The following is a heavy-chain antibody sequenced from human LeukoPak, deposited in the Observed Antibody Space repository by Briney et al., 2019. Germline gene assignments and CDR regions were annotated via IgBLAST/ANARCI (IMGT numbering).Heavy chain of an antibody. CDR2: INPDGSEK. CDR3: VRYYDPPVGDAFDI. V-gene: IGHV3-7*01. Sequence: GGSLRLSCAASGFRFGSDWMSWVRQAPGKGLEWVANINPDGSEKYYVDSVEGRFTISRDNDKNSLYLRLNSLRADDTAVYYCVRYYDPPVGDAFDIWGQGTLVTVSS. J-gene: IGHJ3*02. CDR1: GFRFGSDW. D-gene: IGHD3-16*01.